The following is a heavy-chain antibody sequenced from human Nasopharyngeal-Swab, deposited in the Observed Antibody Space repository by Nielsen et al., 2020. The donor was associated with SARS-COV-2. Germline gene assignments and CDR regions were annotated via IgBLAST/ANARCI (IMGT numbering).Heavy chain of an antibody. V-gene: IGHV3-23*01. Sequence: GGPLTLSCAASGFTSSSYAMTWVRQAPGKGLEWVSSISVNGASTYYAGSVKGRFTISRDNSRNTLYLQLNSLRAEDTAIYYCAKRVARKYYYMDVWGKGTTVTVSS. CDR1: GFTSSSYA. D-gene: IGHD2-21*01. CDR2: ISVNGAST. J-gene: IGHJ6*03. CDR3: AKRVARKYYYMDV.